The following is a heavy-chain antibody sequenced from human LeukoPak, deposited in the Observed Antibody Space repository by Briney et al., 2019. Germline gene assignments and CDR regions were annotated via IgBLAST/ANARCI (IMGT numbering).Heavy chain of an antibody. D-gene: IGHD5-12*01. CDR1: GFTFNNYW. CDR3: GEIQSGNKFDY. J-gene: IGHJ4*02. V-gene: IGHV3-74*03. CDR2: INSDGSSR. Sequence: GGSLRLSCAASGFTFNNYWMHWVRLVPGKGLVWVSRINSDGSSRQYADSGKGRFTISRDNAKNTLYLQMNSLRAEDTAVYYCGEIQSGNKFDYWGRGTQVTVSS.